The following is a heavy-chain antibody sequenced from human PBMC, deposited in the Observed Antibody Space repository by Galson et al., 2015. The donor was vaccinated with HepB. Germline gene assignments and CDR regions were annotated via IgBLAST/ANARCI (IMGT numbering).Heavy chain of an antibody. CDR1: GFSSSNYG. Sequence: SLRLSCAASGFSSSNYGMHWVRQAPGKGPEWVSFIRYDGTNEYYEDSVKGRFTVSRDNSKNTLYLQMNSLRAEDTAVYYCAKESTVTTKNWFDPWGQGTLVTVSS. V-gene: IGHV3-30*02. CDR3: AKESTVTTKNWFDP. J-gene: IGHJ5*02. D-gene: IGHD4-17*01. CDR2: IRYDGTNE.